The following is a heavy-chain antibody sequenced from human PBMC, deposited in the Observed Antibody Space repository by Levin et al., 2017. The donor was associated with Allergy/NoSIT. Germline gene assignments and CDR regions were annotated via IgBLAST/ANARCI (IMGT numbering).Heavy chain of an antibody. Sequence: GGSLRLSCAASGFTFSSYAMHWVRQAPGKGLEWVAVISYDGSNKYYADSVKGRFTISRDNSKNTLYLQMNSLRAEDTAVYYCARGAYSYGYDAFDIWGQGTMVTVSS. CDR2: ISYDGSNK. V-gene: IGHV3-30-3*01. J-gene: IGHJ3*02. CDR3: ARGAYSYGYDAFDI. D-gene: IGHD5-18*01. CDR1: GFTFSSYA.